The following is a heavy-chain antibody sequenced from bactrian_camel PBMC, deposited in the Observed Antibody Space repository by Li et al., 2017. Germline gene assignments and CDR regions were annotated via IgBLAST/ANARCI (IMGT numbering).Heavy chain of an antibody. CDR2: IVSDDRT. Sequence: VQLVESGGGSVQAGGSLRLSCVFSEWKYKHSDMYCMDWFRQAPGKELEGVAVIVSDDRTTYAESVSGRFTISRDNDKNTLFLEMNSLKPEDTAMYYCAADLGYCGMDMFYSYRGQGTQVTVS. CDR3: AADLGYCGMDMFYSY. CDR1: EWKYKHSDMYC. D-gene: IGHD5*01. J-gene: IGHJ4*01. V-gene: IGHV3S53*01.